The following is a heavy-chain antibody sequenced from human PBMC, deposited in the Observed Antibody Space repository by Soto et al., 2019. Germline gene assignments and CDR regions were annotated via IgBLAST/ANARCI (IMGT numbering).Heavy chain of an antibody. CDR3: ARHSTYSGSYYYFDY. J-gene: IGHJ4*02. Sequence: PSETLSPTCTVSGGSISSYYWSWIRQPPGKGLEWIGYIYYSGSTNYNPSLKSRVTISVDTSKNQFSLKLSSVTAADTAVYYCARHSTYSGSYYYFDYWGQGTLVTVSS. D-gene: IGHD1-26*01. V-gene: IGHV4-59*08. CDR2: IYYSGST. CDR1: GGSISSYY.